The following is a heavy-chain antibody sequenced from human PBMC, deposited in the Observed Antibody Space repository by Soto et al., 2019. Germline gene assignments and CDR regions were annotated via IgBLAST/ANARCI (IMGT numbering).Heavy chain of an antibody. J-gene: IGHJ4*02. V-gene: IGHV1-2*04. D-gene: IGHD6-6*01. Sequence: QVQLVQSGAEVKKPGASVKVSCKASGYTFTGYYMHWVRQAPGQGLEWMGWINPNSGGTNYAQKFQGWVTVTRDTSISTAYMELSRLRSDDTAVYYCARVRYSSSSTYDYWGQGTLVTVSS. CDR3: ARVRYSSSSTYDY. CDR2: INPNSGGT. CDR1: GYTFTGYY.